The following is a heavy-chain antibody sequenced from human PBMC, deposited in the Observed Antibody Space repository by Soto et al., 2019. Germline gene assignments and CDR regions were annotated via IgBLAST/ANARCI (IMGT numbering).Heavy chain of an antibody. J-gene: IGHJ6*02. Sequence: SVKVSCKASGGTFSSYAISWVRQAPGQGLEWMGGIIPIFGTANYAQKFQGRVTITADESTSTAYLELSSLRSEDTAVYYCARSGDPTIFGVVPGSRVYYGMDVWGQGTTVTVSS. CDR2: IIPIFGTA. V-gene: IGHV1-69*13. D-gene: IGHD3-3*01. CDR3: ARSGDPTIFGVVPGSRVYYGMDV. CDR1: GGTFSSYA.